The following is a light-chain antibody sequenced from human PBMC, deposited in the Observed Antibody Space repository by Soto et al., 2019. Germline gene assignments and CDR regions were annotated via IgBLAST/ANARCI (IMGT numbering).Light chain of an antibody. J-gene: IGLJ2*01. CDR2: DVS. Sequence: QSVLTQPASVSGSPGQSITISCTGTSSDVGGYNYVSWYQQHPGKAPKLMIYDVSNRPSGVSNRFSGSKSGNTASLTISGLQAEDEAEYYRSAYTSSSTLVVFGGGTKRTVL. CDR1: SSDVGGYNY. V-gene: IGLV2-14*01. CDR3: SAYTSSSTLVV.